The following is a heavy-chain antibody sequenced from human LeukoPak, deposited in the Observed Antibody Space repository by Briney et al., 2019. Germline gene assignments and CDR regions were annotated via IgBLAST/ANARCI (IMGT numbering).Heavy chain of an antibody. J-gene: IGHJ4*02. CDR3: ARTDIVATTNDY. CDR2: ISAYNGNT. V-gene: IGHV1-18*01. D-gene: IGHD5-12*01. CDR1: GYTFTSYG. Sequence: ASVKVSCKASGYTFTSYGIRWVRQAPGQGLEWMGWISAYNGNTNYAQKLQGRVTMTTDTSTSTAYMELRSLRSDDTAVYYCARTDIVATTNDYWGQGTLVTVSS.